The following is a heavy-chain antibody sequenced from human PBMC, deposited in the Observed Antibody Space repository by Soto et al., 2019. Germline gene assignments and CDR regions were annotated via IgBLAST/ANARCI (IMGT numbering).Heavy chain of an antibody. CDR2: IIPIFGTA. D-gene: IGHD6-6*01. CDR1: GGTFSSYA. V-gene: IGHV1-69*01. CDR3: ARGGGGAARYYYYYGMDV. Sequence: QVQLVQSGAEVKKPGSSVKVSCKASGGTFSSYAISWVRQAPGQGLEWMGGIIPIFGTANYAQKFQGRVTITEDESTSTAYMELSSLRSEDTAVYYCARGGGGAARYYYYYGMDVWGQGTTVTVSS. J-gene: IGHJ6*02.